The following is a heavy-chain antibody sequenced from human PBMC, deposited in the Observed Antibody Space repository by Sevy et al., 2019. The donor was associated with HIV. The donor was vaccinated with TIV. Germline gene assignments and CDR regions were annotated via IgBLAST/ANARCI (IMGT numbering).Heavy chain of an antibody. CDR2: IWYDGTIK. CDR1: GFTFSSYV. D-gene: IGHD2-21*02. CDR3: AGGGGYCGGDCYSIDY. J-gene: IGHJ4*02. V-gene: IGHV3-33*08. Sequence: GGSLRLSCAASGFTFSSYVMHWVRQAPGKGLEWVALIWYDGTIKYYADSVKGRFTISRDNSKDTLFLQMNSLTPEDTAVYYGAGGGGYCGGDCYSIDYWGQGALVTVSS.